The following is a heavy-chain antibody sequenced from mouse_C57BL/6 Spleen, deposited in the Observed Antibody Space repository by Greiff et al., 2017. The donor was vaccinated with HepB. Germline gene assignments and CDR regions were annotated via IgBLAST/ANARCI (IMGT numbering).Heavy chain of an antibody. CDR3: ARDPYYSNYGLDY. D-gene: IGHD2-5*01. Sequence: VQLQQSGAELVRPGASVKLSCKASGYTFTDYYINWVKQRPGQGLEWIARIYPGSGNTYYNEKFKGKATLTAEKSSSTAYMQLSSLTSEDSAVYFCARDPYYSNYGLDYWGQGTTLTVSS. V-gene: IGHV1-76*01. J-gene: IGHJ2*01. CDR2: IYPGSGNT. CDR1: GYTFTDYY.